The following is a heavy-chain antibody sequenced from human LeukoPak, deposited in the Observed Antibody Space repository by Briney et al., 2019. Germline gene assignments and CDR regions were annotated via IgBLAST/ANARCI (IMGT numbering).Heavy chain of an antibody. CDR1: GFTFSNYA. CDR2: ISGSGGST. Sequence: AGSLRLSCAASGFTFSNYAKSWVRQAPGQGLEWVSSISGSGGSTYSADCVKGRVTISRDNAKITLYMQMNSLRAEDTAVYYCARGYYYDSSGYYPYFDYWGQGTLVTVSS. V-gene: IGHV3-23*01. J-gene: IGHJ4*02. CDR3: ARGYYYDSSGYYPYFDY. D-gene: IGHD3-22*01.